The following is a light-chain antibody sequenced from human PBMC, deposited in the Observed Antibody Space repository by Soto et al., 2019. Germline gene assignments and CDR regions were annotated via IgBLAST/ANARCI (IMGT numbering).Light chain of an antibody. CDR1: QSISSW. CDR2: DAS. Sequence: DIQMTQSPSTLSASVGDRVTITCRASQSISSWLAWYQQKPGKAPKLLIYDASSLESGVPSRFSGSGSGTDFTLTISSLQPEDFAIYYCLQDYIYPYTFGQGTKVDIK. J-gene: IGKJ2*01. CDR3: LQDYIYPYT. V-gene: IGKV1-5*01.